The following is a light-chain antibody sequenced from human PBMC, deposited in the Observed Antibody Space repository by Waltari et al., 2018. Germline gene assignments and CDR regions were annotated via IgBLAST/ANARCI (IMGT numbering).Light chain of an antibody. V-gene: IGLV1-47*01. J-gene: IGLJ2*01. CDR2: RNN. CDR3: AAWDDSLSGPVV. Sequence: QSVLTQPPSASGTPGQRVTIPCSGSSSNIGSTHVYWYQQLPGTAPKLLIYRNNQRPSGVPDRFSGSKSGTSASLAISGLRSEDEADYYCAAWDDSLSGPVVFGGGTKLTVL. CDR1: SSNIGSTH.